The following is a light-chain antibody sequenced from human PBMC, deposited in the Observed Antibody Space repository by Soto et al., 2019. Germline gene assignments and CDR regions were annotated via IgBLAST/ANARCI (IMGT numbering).Light chain of an antibody. CDR1: QSVSST. CDR3: QQRSNWPPIT. J-gene: IGKJ5*01. Sequence: ELEMTQSPATLSVSPGERATLSCRASQSVSSTLAWYQQKPGQAPSLLIYGASTRATGVPARFSGSGSGTDFTLTISSLEPEDFAVYYCQQRSNWPPITFGQGTRLEIK. V-gene: IGKV3-11*01. CDR2: GAS.